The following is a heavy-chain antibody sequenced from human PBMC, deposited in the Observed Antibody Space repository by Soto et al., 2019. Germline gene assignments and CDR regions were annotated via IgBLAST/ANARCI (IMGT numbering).Heavy chain of an antibody. CDR3: ATDLNWENF. D-gene: IGHD1-26*01. CDR1: GFTFSSRW. J-gene: IGHJ4*02. V-gene: IGHV3-7*01. CDR2: INPDGSQK. Sequence: PGGSLRLSCAASGFTFSSRWMTWVRQAPGKGLEFLANINPDGSQKYYVDSVKGRFTISRDNAENSLYLQMNSLRAEDTAVYSCATDLNWENFWGQGTLVTVSS.